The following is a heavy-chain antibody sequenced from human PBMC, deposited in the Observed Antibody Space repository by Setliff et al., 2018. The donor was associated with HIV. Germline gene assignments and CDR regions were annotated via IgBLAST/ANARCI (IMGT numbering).Heavy chain of an antibody. J-gene: IGHJ5*02. CDR2: IYHSGST. V-gene: IGHV4-39*01. CDR1: GGSISSSRYY. D-gene: IGHD4-17*01. Sequence: LSLTCTVSGGSISSSRYYWGWIRQPPGMGLEWIGEIYHSGSTNYNPSLKSRVTISVDKSKNQFSLKLRSVTAADTGIYYCARHRSYGDYDPNWFDPWGQGTQVTVSS. CDR3: ARHRSYGDYDPNWFDP.